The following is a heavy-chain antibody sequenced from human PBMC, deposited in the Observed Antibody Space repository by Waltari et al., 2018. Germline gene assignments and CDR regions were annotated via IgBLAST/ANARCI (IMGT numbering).Heavy chain of an antibody. V-gene: IGHV3-30*02. CDR1: GFTFSSYG. J-gene: IGHJ3*02. CDR2: IRYDGSNK. Sequence: QVQLVESGGGVVQPGGSLRLSCAASGFTFSSYGMHWVRPAPGKGLEWVAFIRYDGSNKYYADSVKGRFTISRDNSKNTLYLQMNSLRAEDTAVYYCAKVRPIYGDGAFDIWGQGTMVTVSS. D-gene: IGHD4-17*01. CDR3: AKVRPIYGDGAFDI.